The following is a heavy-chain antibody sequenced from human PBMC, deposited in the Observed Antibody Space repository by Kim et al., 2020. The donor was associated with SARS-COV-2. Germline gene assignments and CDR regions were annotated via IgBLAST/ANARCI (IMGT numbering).Heavy chain of an antibody. J-gene: IGHJ4*01. CDR3: ARDRLKYYYDSSGLDY. CDR1: GYSISSGYY. D-gene: IGHD3-22*01. V-gene: IGHV4-38-2*02. Sequence: SETLSLTCTVSGYSISSGYYWGWIRQPPGKGLEWIGSIYHSGSTYYNPSLKSRVTISVDTSKNQFSLKLSSVTAADTAVYYCARDRLKYYYDSSGLDYWG. CDR2: IYHSGST.